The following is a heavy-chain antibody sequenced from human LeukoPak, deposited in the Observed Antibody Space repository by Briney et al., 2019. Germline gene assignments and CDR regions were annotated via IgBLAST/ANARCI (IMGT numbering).Heavy chain of an antibody. CDR1: GYTFTSYG. CDR2: ISAYNGNT. CDR3: ARFLLGYCSGGSCYRYFDY. J-gene: IGHJ4*02. Sequence: ASVKVSCKASGYTFTSYGISWVRQAPGQGLEWMGWISAYNGNTNYAQKLQGRVTMTTDTSTSTAYMELRSLRSDDTAVYYCARFLLGYCSGGSCYRYFDYWGQGTLVTVSS. V-gene: IGHV1-18*01. D-gene: IGHD2-15*01.